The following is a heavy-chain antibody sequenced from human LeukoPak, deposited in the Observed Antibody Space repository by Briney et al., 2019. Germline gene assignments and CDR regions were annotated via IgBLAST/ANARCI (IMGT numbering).Heavy chain of an antibody. J-gene: IGHJ4*02. V-gene: IGHV1-69*04. CDR2: IIPILGLA. CDR1: EDTFSNYG. CDR3: ATDGDDY. Sequence: SVRVSCKASEDTFSNYGISWVRQAPGQGLEWMGRIIPILGLADYAQKFQGRVTITADRSTTTAYMELRSLRLEDTAVYHCATDGDDYWGQGTLVTVSS. D-gene: IGHD7-27*01.